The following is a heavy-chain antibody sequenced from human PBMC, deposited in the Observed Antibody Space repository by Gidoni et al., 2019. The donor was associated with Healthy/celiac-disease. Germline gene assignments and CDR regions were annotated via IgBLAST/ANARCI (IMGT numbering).Heavy chain of an antibody. J-gene: IGHJ4*02. D-gene: IGHD3-3*01. V-gene: IGHV4-31*03. CDR1: GGSISSGGYY. Sequence: QVQLQESGPGRVKPSQTLSRTCTVSGGSISSGGYYWSWIRQHPGKGLEWIGYIYYSGSTYYNPSLKSRVTISVDTSKNQFSLKLSSVTAADTAVYYCARAMDFWSGYPYFDYWGQGTLVTVSS. CDR2: IYYSGST. CDR3: ARAMDFWSGYPYFDY.